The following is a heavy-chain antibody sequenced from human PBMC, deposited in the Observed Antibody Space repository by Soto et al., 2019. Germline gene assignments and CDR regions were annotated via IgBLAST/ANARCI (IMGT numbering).Heavy chain of an antibody. V-gene: IGHV3-33*01. CDR1: GFTFNNYG. CDR2: IWNDGSNN. J-gene: IGHJ6*02. D-gene: IGHD6-25*01. Sequence: QVQLVESGGGVVQPGRSLRLSCAASGFTFNNYGMHWVRQAPGKGLEWLSVIWNDGSNNYYANSVKGRFTISRDNSKNTLYLQKHKLKAEDAAVYYCDRRQIHPPTRGAANARGGMDVWGQGTTVTVSS. CDR3: DRRQIHPPTRGAANARGGMDV.